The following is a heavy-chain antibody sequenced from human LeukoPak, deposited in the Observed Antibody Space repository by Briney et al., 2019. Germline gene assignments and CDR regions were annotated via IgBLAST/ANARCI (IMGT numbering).Heavy chain of an antibody. J-gene: IGHJ4*02. CDR3: ARRYGYSVPNDY. CDR2: INHSGRA. CDR1: GFTVSSNY. D-gene: IGHD5-18*01. Sequence: GSLRLSCAASGFTVSSNYMSWVRQPPGKGLEWIGEINHSGRANYNPSLKSRVIMSVDTSKNQFSLKLTSVTAADTAVYYCARRYGYSVPNDYWGQGSLVSVSS. V-gene: IGHV4-34*01.